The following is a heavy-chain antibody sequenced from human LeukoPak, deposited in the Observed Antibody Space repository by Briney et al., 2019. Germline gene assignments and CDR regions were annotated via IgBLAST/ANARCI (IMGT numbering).Heavy chain of an antibody. D-gene: IGHD3-3*01. V-gene: IGHV3-21*01. CDR1: GFTFSSYS. CDR2: ISSSSSYI. Sequence: KPGGSLRLSCAASGFTFSSYSMNWVRQAPGKGLEWVSSISSSSSYIYYADSVKGRFTISRDNAKNSLYLQMNSLRAEDTAVYYCAREGSYDFWTDLDVWGKGTTVTVSS. J-gene: IGHJ6*04. CDR3: AREGSYDFWTDLDV.